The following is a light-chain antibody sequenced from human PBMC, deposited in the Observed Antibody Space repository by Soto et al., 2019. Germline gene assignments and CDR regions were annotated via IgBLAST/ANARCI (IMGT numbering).Light chain of an antibody. J-gene: IGLJ2*01. Sequence: QSVLTQPASVSGSPGQSITISCTGTSSDIGGYKYVSWYQQHPGKAPKVVIFDVSKRPSGISDRFSGSKSGTTASLTISGLQPDDEANYYCTSYASGSTRVIFGAGTQLTVL. CDR3: TSYASGSTRVI. CDR2: DVS. CDR1: SSDIGGYKY. V-gene: IGLV2-14*03.